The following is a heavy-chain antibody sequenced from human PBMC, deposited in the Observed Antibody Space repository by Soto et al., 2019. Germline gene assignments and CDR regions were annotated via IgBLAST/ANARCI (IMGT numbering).Heavy chain of an antibody. CDR1: GVTFSSYA. D-gene: IGHD3-22*01. CDR3: AKDLGYYEEQYYFGY. Sequence: LXLSCAASGVTFSSYAMHWVRQAPVKGLEWVAVISYDGSNKYYADSVKGRFTISRDNSKNTLYLQMNSLRAEDTAVYYCAKDLGYYEEQYYFGYWGQGTLVTVSS. J-gene: IGHJ4*02. V-gene: IGHV3-30*18. CDR2: ISYDGSNK.